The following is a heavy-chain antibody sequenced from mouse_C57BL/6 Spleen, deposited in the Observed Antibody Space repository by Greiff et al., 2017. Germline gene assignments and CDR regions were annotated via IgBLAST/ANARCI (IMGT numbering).Heavy chain of an antibody. CDR2: IWGGGST. J-gene: IGHJ4*01. CDR1: GFSLTSYG. CDR3: AKRAYYDYDEYYAMDY. D-gene: IGHD2-4*01. Sequence: QVQLQQSGPGLVAPSQSLSITCTVSGFSLTSYGVDWVRQPPGKGLEWLGVIWGGGSTNYNSALMSRLSISKDNSKSQVFLKMNSLQTDDTAMYYWAKRAYYDYDEYYAMDYWGQGTSVTVSS. V-gene: IGHV2-9*01.